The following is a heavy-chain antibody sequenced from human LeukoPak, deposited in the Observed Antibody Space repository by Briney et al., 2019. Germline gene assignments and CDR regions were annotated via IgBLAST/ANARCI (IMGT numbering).Heavy chain of an antibody. CDR2: IYSGGNT. D-gene: IGHD2-15*01. CDR1: GFTVSSNY. J-gene: IGHJ1*01. CDR3: ASGFCSGGSCYSVYFQH. V-gene: IGHV3-53*01. Sequence: GGSLRLSCAASGFTVSSNYMSWVRQARGKGLEWVSVIYSGGNTYYADSVKGRFTISRDNSKNTLYLQMNSLRAEDTAVYYCASGFCSGGSCYSVYFQHWGQGTLVTVSS.